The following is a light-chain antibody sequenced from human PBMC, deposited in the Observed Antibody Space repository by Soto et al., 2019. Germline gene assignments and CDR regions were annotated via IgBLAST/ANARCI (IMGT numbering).Light chain of an antibody. CDR2: AAS. V-gene: IGKV1-8*01. J-gene: IGKJ1*01. Sequence: AIRMTQSPSSFSASTGDRVTITCRASQGISSYLAWYQQKPGKAPKLLIYAASTLQSGVPSSGSGSGSGTDFTLTISCLQYEDFATYYCQQYYSYPGTFGQGTKVEIK. CDR3: QQYYSYPGT. CDR1: QGISSY.